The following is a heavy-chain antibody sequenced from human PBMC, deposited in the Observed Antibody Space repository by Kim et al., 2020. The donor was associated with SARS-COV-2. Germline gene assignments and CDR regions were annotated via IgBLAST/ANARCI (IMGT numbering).Heavy chain of an antibody. D-gene: IGHD3-22*01. J-gene: IGHJ4*02. CDR2: ISGGGGTT. CDR1: GFTFSSYA. Sequence: GGSLRLSCAASGFTFSSYAMTWVRQAPGKGLEWVSAISGGGGTTYYADSVKGRFTISRDNSKNTLYLQMNSLRAEDTAVYYCAKAPRIAVAITDWGQGALVIVSS. V-gene: IGHV3-23*01. CDR3: AKAPRIAVAITD.